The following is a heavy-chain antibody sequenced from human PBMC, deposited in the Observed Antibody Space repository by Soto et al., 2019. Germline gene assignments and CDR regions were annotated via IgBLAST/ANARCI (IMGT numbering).Heavy chain of an antibody. V-gene: IGHV3-74*01. CDR1: GFTFSSYW. CDR2: INSDGSRV. Sequence: EVQLVESGGDFVQPGGSLRLSCAASGFTFSSYWMHWVRQVPGKGLVWVSRINSDGSRVNYADSVKGRFAISSDNAKNTLYLHVNSLTVEDTAVYFCARGGSGAYYQDYWGRGTLVTVSS. D-gene: IGHD3-22*01. CDR3: ARGGSGAYYQDY. J-gene: IGHJ4*02.